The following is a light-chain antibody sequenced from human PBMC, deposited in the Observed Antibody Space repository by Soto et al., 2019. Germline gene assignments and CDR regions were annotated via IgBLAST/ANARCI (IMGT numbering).Light chain of an antibody. Sequence: DIQMTQSPSSLSASVGDRVTITCRASQDIQNTLGWYQQKPGKAPKRLIYAASSLQSGVPSRFSGSRSGTEFTLTISSLQPEDFATYYCQQYNSYPWTFGQGTKVDIK. CDR1: QDIQNT. J-gene: IGKJ1*01. V-gene: IGKV1-17*01. CDR3: QQYNSYPWT. CDR2: AAS.